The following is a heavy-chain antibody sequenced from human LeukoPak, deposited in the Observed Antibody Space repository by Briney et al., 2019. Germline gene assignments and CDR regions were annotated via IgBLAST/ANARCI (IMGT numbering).Heavy chain of an antibody. CDR1: GGSISSYY. CDR2: IYTSGST. D-gene: IGHD2-2*02. CDR3: ARRVPAAIRGYYHYAMDV. V-gene: IGHV4-4*07. J-gene: IGHJ6*02. Sequence: SETLSLTCTVSGGSISSYYWSWIRQPAGKGLEWIGRIYTSGSTNYNPSLKSRVTMSVDTSKNQFSLKLSSVTAADTAVYFCARRVPAAIRGYYHYAMDVWGQGTTVTVSS.